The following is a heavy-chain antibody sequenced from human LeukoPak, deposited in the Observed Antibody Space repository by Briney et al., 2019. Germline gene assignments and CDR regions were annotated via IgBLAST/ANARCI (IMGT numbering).Heavy chain of an antibody. CDR3: ASLAPRIPIFGVVTQYYFDY. CDR1: VGSLSGYY. Sequence: PSETLSLTCAVYVGSLSGYYWRWIRQPQWKGREWIGEINHSGSTNFNPSLKSRVTIAVDTSKNQFSVKLSSVTAADTALYYCASLAPRIPIFGVVTQYYFDYGGKEPLFTVS. CDR2: INHSGST. V-gene: IGHV4-34*01. D-gene: IGHD3-3*01. J-gene: IGHJ4*02.